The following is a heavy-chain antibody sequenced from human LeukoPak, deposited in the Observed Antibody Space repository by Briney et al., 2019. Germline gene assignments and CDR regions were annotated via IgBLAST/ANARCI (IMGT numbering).Heavy chain of an antibody. V-gene: IGHV5-51*01. CDR3: ASWVQLERRGFDY. Sequence: GESLKISCKGSGHSFTSYWIGWVRQMPGKGLEWMGIIYPGDSDTRYSPSFQGQVTISADKSISTAYLQWSSLKASDTAMYYCASWVQLERRGFDYWGQGTLVTVSS. J-gene: IGHJ4*02. D-gene: IGHD1-1*01. CDR1: GHSFTSYW. CDR2: IYPGDSDT.